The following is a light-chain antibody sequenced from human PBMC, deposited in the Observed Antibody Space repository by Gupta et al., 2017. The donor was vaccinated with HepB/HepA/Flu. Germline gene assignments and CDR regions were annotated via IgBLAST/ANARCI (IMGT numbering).Light chain of an antibody. CDR2: AAS. CDR3: QQSYSTPLYT. CDR1: QSITRF. J-gene: IGKJ2*01. Sequence: IQMTQSPSSLSASVGDRVTITCRASQSITRFLNWYQQKPGKAPKLLIYAASSLQSGVPSRFSGSGSGTDFTLIISSLQLEDFATYYCQQSYSTPLYTFGQGTKLEIK. V-gene: IGKV1-39*01.